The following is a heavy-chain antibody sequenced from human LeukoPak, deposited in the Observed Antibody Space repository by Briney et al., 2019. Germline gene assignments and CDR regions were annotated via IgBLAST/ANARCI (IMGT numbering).Heavy chain of an antibody. V-gene: IGHV4-59*11. J-gene: IGHJ3*02. CDR3: ATDRERAFDI. D-gene: IGHD1-1*01. CDR1: GGSITSHY. CDR2: IYYTGST. Sequence: SETLSVTCIVSGGSITSHYWSWIRQPPGKGLEWIGCIYYTGSTNYNSSLKSRVTISVDTSKNRFSLKLSSVTAADTAVYYCATDRERAFDIWGQGTMVTVSS.